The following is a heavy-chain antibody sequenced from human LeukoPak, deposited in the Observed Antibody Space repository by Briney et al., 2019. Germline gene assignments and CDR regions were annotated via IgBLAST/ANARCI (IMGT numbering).Heavy chain of an antibody. CDR2: IYSGGDT. D-gene: IGHD5-12*01. Sequence: GGSLRLSCAASGFAVTDNYISWVRQAPGKGLEWVSIIYSGGDTSFADSVKGRFAISRHTSKNTLYLQMNSLRAEDTAVYYCARGGFSGYDREAFDIWGQGTLITVSS. CDR3: ARGGFSGYDREAFDI. J-gene: IGHJ3*02. CDR1: GFAVTDNY. V-gene: IGHV3-53*04.